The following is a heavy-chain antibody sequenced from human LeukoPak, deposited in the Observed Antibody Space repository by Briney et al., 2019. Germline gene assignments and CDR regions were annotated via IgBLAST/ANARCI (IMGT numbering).Heavy chain of an antibody. D-gene: IGHD5-18*01. CDR3: AKALGIQLDYMDV. J-gene: IGHJ6*03. CDR1: GFTFSSYA. CDR2: ISGSGGST. V-gene: IGHV3-23*01. Sequence: GGSLRLSCAASGFTFSSYAMSWVRQAPGKGLEWVSAISGSGGSTYYADSVKGRFTISRDNSKNTLYLQMKSLRAEDTAVYYCAKALGIQLDYMDVWGKGTTVTVSS.